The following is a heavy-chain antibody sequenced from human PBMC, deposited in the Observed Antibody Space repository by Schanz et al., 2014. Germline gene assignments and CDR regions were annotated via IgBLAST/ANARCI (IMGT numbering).Heavy chain of an antibody. D-gene: IGHD4-4*01. CDR3: ARRGPNCSNNACYHGWFDP. CDR1: GFTFSGYG. Sequence: HVQLVESGGGVVQPGRSLRLSCAASGFTFSGYGMHWVRQAPGQGFEWMGWINPLSGATDYAPTFQGRVSMTRDTSISTAYMEVTRLVSSDTAVYYCARRGPNCSNNACYHGWFDPWGQGTLVTVSS. V-gene: IGHV1-2*02. J-gene: IGHJ5*02. CDR2: INPLSGAT.